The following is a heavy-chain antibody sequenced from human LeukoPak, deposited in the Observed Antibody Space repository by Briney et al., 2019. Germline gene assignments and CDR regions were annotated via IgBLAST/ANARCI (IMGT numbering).Heavy chain of an antibody. V-gene: IGHV3-23*01. J-gene: IGHJ4*02. CDR2: SSGPNT. D-gene: IGHD1-1*01. Sequence: GGSLRLSCVASGFTISSDAMTWVRQAPGKGLEWVSASSGPNTYYVDSVKGRFTISRDNSKNTLYLQMNSLRVEDTAVYYCAKGGWNDFWGQGTLVTVSS. CDR3: AKGGWNDF. CDR1: GFTISSDA.